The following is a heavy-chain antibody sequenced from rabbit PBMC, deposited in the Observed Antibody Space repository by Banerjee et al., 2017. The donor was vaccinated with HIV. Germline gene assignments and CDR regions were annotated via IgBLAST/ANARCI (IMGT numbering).Heavy chain of an antibody. J-gene: IGHJ3*01. CDR2: IYAGSSGST. V-gene: IGHV1S40*01. CDR3: ARDRGYWSYDYASYGFRLDL. Sequence: QSLEESGGDLVKPEGSLTLTCTASGFDLSNNYVMCWVRQAPGKGLEWIACIYAGSSGSTYYASWAKGRFTISKTSSTTVTLQMTSLTAADTATYFCARDRGYWSYDYASYGFRLDLRGPGTLVTVS. D-gene: IGHD6-1*01. CDR1: GFDLSNNYV.